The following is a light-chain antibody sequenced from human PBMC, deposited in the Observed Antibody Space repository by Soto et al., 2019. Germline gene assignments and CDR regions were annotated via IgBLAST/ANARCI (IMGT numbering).Light chain of an antibody. Sequence: DIQMTQSPSTLSASVGDRVTITCRASQSISRWLAWYQQKPGKAPKILIFDASTLKSGVPSRFSGSGSGTEFTLTISSLQPDDFANYYCQQYNSYSTWTFGQGTEVEIK. CDR2: DAS. J-gene: IGKJ1*01. V-gene: IGKV1-5*01. CDR3: QQYNSYSTWT. CDR1: QSISRW.